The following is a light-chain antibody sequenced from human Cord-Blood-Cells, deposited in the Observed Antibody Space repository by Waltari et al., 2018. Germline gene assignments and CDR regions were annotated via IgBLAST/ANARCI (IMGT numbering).Light chain of an antibody. Sequence: QSALTQPASVSGSTGQSITISCTGTSSDVGSYNLVSWYQQHPGKAPKLMIYEGSKRPSGVSNRFSGSKSGNMASLTISGLQAEDEADYYCCSYAGSSTVVFGGGTKLTVL. J-gene: IGLJ2*01. CDR2: EGS. V-gene: IGLV2-23*01. CDR1: SSDVGSYNL. CDR3: CSYAGSSTVV.